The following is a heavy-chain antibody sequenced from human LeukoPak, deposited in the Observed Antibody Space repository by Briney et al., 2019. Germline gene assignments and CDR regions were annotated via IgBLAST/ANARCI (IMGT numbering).Heavy chain of an antibody. CDR2: INPSGGST. V-gene: IGHV1-46*01. CDR1: GGTFTSYG. Sequence: ASVKVSCKASGGTFTSYGISWVRQAPGQGLEWMGIINPSGGSTSYAQKFQGRVTMTRDTSTSTVYMELSSLRSEDTAVYYCARAESPQLPSRIDYWGQGTLVTVSS. J-gene: IGHJ4*02. CDR3: ARAESPQLPSRIDY. D-gene: IGHD2-2*01.